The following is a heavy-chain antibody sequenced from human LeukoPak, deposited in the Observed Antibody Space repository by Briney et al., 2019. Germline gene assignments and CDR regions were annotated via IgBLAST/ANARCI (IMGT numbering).Heavy chain of an antibody. D-gene: IGHD3-22*01. Sequence: GGSLRLSCAASGFTFSSYWMSWVRQAPGKGLEWVANIRQDGGEKYYVDSVKGRFTISRDNAKNTLHLQMNSLRAEDTAVYYCARGDSRGYYYTSGFDPWGQGTLVTVSS. V-gene: IGHV3-7*01. CDR1: GFTFSSYW. CDR3: ARGDSRGYYYTSGFDP. J-gene: IGHJ5*02. CDR2: IRQDGGEK.